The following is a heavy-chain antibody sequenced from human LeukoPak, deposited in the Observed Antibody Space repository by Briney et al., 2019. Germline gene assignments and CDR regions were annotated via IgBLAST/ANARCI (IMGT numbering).Heavy chain of an antibody. CDR2: ISSSGSTI. V-gene: IGHV3-11*01. Sequence: PGGSLRLSCAASGFTFSSYAMSWIRQAPGKGLEWVSYISSSGSTIYYADSVKGRFTISRDNAKNSLYLQMNSLRAEDTAVYYCARDPSDLMITPYAFDIWGQGTMVTVSS. J-gene: IGHJ3*02. D-gene: IGHD3-16*01. CDR1: GFTFSSYA. CDR3: ARDPSDLMITPYAFDI.